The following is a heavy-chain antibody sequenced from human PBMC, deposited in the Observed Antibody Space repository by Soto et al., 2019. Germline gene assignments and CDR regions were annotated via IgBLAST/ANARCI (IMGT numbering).Heavy chain of an antibody. J-gene: IGHJ4*02. Sequence: PSETLSLTCGVYGGSLSGYYWTWIRQPPGKGLEWIGEINHSGSTNYNPSLKSRVTISVDTSKNQFSLKLSSVTAADTAVYYCARWTDRWLELRRKTYYFDYWGQETLVTVSS. CDR1: GGSLSGYY. CDR3: ARWTDRWLELRRKTYYFDY. D-gene: IGHD1-7*01. CDR2: INHSGST. V-gene: IGHV4-34*01.